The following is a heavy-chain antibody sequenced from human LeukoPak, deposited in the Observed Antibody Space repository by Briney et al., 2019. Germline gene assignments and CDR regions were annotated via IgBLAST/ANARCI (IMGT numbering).Heavy chain of an antibody. CDR2: ISYDGSNK. D-gene: IGHD6-19*01. CDR3: ARAVAVAGTGAFDY. V-gene: IGHV3-30*04. CDR1: GFTFSSYA. Sequence: GGSLRLSCAASGFTFSSYAMHWVRQAPGKGLEWVAVISYDGSNKYYADSVKGRFTISRDNSKNTLYLQMNSLRAEDTAVYYCARAVAVAGTGAFDYWGQGTLVTVSS. J-gene: IGHJ4*02.